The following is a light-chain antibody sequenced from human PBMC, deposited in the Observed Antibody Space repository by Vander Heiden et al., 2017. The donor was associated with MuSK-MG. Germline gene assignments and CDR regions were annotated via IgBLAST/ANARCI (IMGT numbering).Light chain of an antibody. J-gene: IGLJ1*01. V-gene: IGLV2-8*01. CDR2: DVT. CDR1: SSDVGRYDY. Sequence: SALAQAPSASGSPGQSVTISCTGTSSDVGRYDYVSWYQQHPGKAPKLMIYDVTKRPSGVPDRFSGSKSGNTASLTVSGLQAEDEADYYCSSYAGTNNLNVFGTGTKVTVL. CDR3: SSYAGTNNLNV.